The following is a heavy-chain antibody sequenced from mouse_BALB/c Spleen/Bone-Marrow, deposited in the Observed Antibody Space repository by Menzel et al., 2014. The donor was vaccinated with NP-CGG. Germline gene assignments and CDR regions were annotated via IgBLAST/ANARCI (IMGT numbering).Heavy chain of an antibody. CDR1: GYTFTSHW. V-gene: IGHV1-69*02. CDR3: TRAGNYGNYYAMDY. CDR2: IYPSDSYT. Sequence: QVQLQQSVAELVRPGASVKLSCKASGYTFTSHWINWVKQRPGQGLEWIGNIYPSDSYTNYNQKFKDKATLTVDKSSSTAYMQLSSPTSEDSAVYFCTRAGNYGNYYAMDYWGQGTSVTVSS. J-gene: IGHJ4*01. D-gene: IGHD2-1*01.